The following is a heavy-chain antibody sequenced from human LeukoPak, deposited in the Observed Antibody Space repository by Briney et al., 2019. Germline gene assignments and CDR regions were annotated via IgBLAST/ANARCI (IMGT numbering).Heavy chain of an antibody. CDR2: ISSSSSTI. V-gene: IGHV3-48*01. CDR1: GFTFSSYS. D-gene: IGHD4-17*01. CDR3: ARKLNYGLNAFDI. Sequence: GGSLRLSCAASGFTFSSYSMNWVRQAPGKGLVWDSYISSSSSTIYYADSVKGRFTISRDNAKNSLYLQMNSLRAEDTAVYYCARKLNYGLNAFDIWGQGTMVTVSS. J-gene: IGHJ3*02.